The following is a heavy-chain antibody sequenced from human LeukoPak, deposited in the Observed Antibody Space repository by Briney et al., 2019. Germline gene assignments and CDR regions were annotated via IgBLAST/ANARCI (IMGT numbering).Heavy chain of an antibody. Sequence: SETLSLTCTVSGGSISSGGYYWSWIRQPPGKGLEWIGYIYQSGSTYYTPSLESRVTISVDRSKNQFSLRLSSVTAADTAVYYCAKRVAAAGIFDYWGQGTLASFSS. CDR3: AKRVAAAGIFDY. D-gene: IGHD6-25*01. CDR1: GGSISSGGYY. V-gene: IGHV4-30-2*01. J-gene: IGHJ4*02. CDR2: IYQSGST.